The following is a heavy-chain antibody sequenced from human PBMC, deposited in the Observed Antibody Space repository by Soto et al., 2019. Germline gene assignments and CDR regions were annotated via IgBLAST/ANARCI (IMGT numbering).Heavy chain of an antibody. CDR1: GFTFRAYT. CDR3: AKTGPVTARIRFDY. Sequence: EVRLLESGGGLVQPGGSLRLSCAGSGFTFRAYTMAWVRQAPGKGLEWVSGIDGRDGTYYADSVKGRFNISRDSSRNTLFLQMNSLRADDTAVYYCAKTGPVTARIRFDYWGQGALVTVSS. D-gene: IGHD2-21*02. J-gene: IGHJ4*02. CDR2: IDGRDGT. V-gene: IGHV3-23*01.